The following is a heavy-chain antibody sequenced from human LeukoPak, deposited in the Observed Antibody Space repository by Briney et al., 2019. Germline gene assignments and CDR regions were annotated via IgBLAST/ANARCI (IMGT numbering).Heavy chain of an antibody. CDR2: IRYDGSNK. D-gene: IGHD3-22*01. CDR3: ARAGYYYDSSGDY. CDR1: GFTFSSYG. J-gene: IGHJ4*02. V-gene: IGHV3-30*02. Sequence: GGSLRLSCAASGFTFSSYGMHWVRQAPGKGLEWVAFIRYDGSNKYYADSVKGRFTISRDNAKNSLYLQMNSLRAEDTAVYYCARAGYYYDSSGDYWGQGTLVTVSS.